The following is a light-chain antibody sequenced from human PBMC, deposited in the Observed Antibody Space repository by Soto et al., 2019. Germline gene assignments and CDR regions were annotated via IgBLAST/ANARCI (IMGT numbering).Light chain of an antibody. CDR3: VQALQTVVT. Sequence: DIVMTQSPLSLPVTPGEPASISCRSSQSLLHSNGYNYLDWYLQKPGQSPQLLIYLGSNRASGVPDRFSGSGSGTDFTLKISRVEAEDVGVYYCVQALQTVVTFGPGTKVDIK. CDR2: LGS. V-gene: IGKV2-28*01. CDR1: QSLLHSNGYNY. J-gene: IGKJ3*01.